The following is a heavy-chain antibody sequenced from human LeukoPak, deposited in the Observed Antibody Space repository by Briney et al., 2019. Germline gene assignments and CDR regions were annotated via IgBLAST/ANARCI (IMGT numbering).Heavy chain of an antibody. J-gene: IGHJ3*02. V-gene: IGHV4-59*01. CDR2: IYYSGST. CDR1: GGSISSYY. D-gene: IGHD2-2*01. Sequence: EPSETLSLTCTVSGGSISSYYWSWIRQPPGKGLEWIGYIYYSGSTNYNPSLKSRVTISVDTSKNQFSLKLSSVTAADTAVYYCAREGCSSTSCYAGGFFSIDDAFDIWGQGTMVTVSS. CDR3: AREGCSSTSCYAGGFFSIDDAFDI.